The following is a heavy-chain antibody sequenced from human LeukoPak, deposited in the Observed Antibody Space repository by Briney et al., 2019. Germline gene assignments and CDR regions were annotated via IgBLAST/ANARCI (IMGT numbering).Heavy chain of an antibody. D-gene: IGHD3-10*01. J-gene: IGHJ4*02. CDR2: PHSSGTT. CDR1: GDSISSYY. Sequence: PSETLSLTCTVSGDSISSYYWSWIRQSAGRGLEWIGRPHSSGTTNYNPYLESRVTMSVDTSKNQFSLMLSSVTAADTAIYYCARDSDYHASGHDYWGQGTLVTVSS. CDR3: ARDSDYHASGHDY. V-gene: IGHV4-4*07.